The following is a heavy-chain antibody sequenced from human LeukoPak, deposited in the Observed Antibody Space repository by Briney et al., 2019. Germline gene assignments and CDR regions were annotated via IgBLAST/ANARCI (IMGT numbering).Heavy chain of an antibody. CDR1: GFTISSYW. CDR3: ARPTLLRYFDWLLYQRPASFYFDY. V-gene: IGHV3-7*01. D-gene: IGHD3-9*01. J-gene: IGHJ4*02. Sequence: PGGSLRLSCAASGFTISSYWMSWVRQAPGKGLEWVANIKQDGSEKYYVDSVKGRFTISRDNAKNSLYLQMNSLRAEDTAVYYCARPTLLRYFDWLLYQRPASFYFDYWGQGTLVAVSS. CDR2: IKQDGSEK.